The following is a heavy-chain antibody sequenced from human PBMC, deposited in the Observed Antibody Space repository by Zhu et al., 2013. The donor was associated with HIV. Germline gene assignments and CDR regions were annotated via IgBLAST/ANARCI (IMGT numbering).Heavy chain of an antibody. CDR1: GGDFSNYA. CDR2: INANTGAT. Sequence: QVQLVQSGAEVKKPGSSVKISCQSSGGDFSNYAVSWVRQAPGQGPEWMGEINANTGATMYAPKFQGRVAMTRDTSTTTTYMDLNSLISDDTAVYSCARERIGCSGSNCYFDAWGQGSLVTVSS. D-gene: IGHD2-15*01. CDR3: ARERIGCSGSNCYFDA. V-gene: IGHV1-2*02. J-gene: IGHJ5*02.